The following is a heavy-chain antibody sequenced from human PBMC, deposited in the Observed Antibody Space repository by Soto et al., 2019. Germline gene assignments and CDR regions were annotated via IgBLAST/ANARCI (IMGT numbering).Heavy chain of an antibody. J-gene: IGHJ4*02. V-gene: IGHV3-23*01. CDR3: AKDLLGVPLWH. D-gene: IGHD2-8*01. CDR1: GCTFSSYA. Sequence: EVQLLESGGGLVQPGGSLRLSCAASGCTFSSYAMSWVRQAPGKGLEWVSAISGSGGSTYYADSVKGRFTISRDNSKNTLYLQMNSLRAEYTAVYYCAKDLLGVPLWHWGQGTLVTVSS. CDR2: ISGSGGST.